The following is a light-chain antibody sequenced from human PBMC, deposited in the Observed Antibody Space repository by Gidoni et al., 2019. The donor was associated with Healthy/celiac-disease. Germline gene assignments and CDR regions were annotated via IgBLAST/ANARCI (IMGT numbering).Light chain of an antibody. J-gene: IGKJ3*01. Sequence: DIQMPQSPSSLSASVGDRVTITCLASQSISIYLNWYQQKPGKAPKLLIYAASSLQSGVPSRFSGSGYGTDFTLTISSLQPEDFATYYCQQSYSTLYTFGPGTKVDIK. CDR3: QQSYSTLYT. CDR1: QSISIY. V-gene: IGKV1-39*01. CDR2: AAS.